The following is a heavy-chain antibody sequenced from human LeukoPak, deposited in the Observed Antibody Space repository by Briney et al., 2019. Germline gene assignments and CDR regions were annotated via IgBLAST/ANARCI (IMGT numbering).Heavy chain of an antibody. Sequence: PGGSLRLSCAASGFTFSSYSMNWVRQAPGKGLEWVSYISSSSSTIYYADSVKGRFTVSRDNAKTSLYLQMNSLRAEDTAMYYCTTSDREYWGQGTLVTVSS. CDR3: TTSDREY. CDR1: GFTFSSYS. J-gene: IGHJ4*02. V-gene: IGHV3-48*04. D-gene: IGHD2-21*02. CDR2: ISSSSSTI.